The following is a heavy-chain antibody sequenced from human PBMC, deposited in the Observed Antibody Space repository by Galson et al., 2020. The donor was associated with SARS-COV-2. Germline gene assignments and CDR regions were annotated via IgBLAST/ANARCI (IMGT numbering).Heavy chain of an antibody. CDR2: ISSNGGST. Sequence: GESLKISCSACGLPFSSHAMHWVRQAPGKGLEYVSAISSNGGSTYYADSVKGRFTISRDNSKNTLYLQMSSLRAEDTAVYYCVKAPDDILTGYPPYYGMDGWGQGTTVTVSS. CDR1: GLPFSSHA. CDR3: VKAPDDILTGYPPYYGMDG. J-gene: IGHJ6*02. V-gene: IGHV3-64D*08. D-gene: IGHD3-9*01.